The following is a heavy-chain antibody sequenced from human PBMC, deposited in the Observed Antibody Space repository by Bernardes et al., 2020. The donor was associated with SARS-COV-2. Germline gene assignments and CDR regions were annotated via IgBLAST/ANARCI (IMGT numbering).Heavy chain of an antibody. D-gene: IGHD2-2*01. J-gene: IGHJ4*02. CDR3: VKDVRYQPHGRQVFEF. V-gene: IGHV3-23*01. CDR2: ISGSGDTT. Sequence: GGSLRLSCAASGFKFSDYAMNWVRQAPGKGLEWVSGISGSGDTTNTADSVKGRFTISRDNSKNTLYLQMNSPRAEDTAVYYCVKDVRYQPHGRQVFEFWGQGTLVTVSS. CDR1: GFKFSDYA.